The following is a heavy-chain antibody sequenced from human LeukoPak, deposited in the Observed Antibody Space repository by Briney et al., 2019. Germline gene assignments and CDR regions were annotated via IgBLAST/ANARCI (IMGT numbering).Heavy chain of an antibody. V-gene: IGHV4-4*07. J-gene: IGHJ4*02. CDR1: GSSFSGYY. Sequence: NPSETLSLTCTVSGSSFSGYYWSWSRQPAGRGLEWIGRVYTHGSTIFNPSLASRVSMSFDTSKNVFSVQLTSVTAADTAVYYCARLSIPTGTFWGQGAPVTVSS. CDR3: ARLSIPTGTF. D-gene: IGHD1-1*01. CDR2: VYTHGST.